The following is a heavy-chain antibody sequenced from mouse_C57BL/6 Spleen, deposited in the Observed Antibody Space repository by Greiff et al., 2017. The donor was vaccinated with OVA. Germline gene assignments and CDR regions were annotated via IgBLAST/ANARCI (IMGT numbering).Heavy chain of an antibody. CDR2: IHPSDSDT. CDR3: ASYYGSSYWFAY. D-gene: IGHD1-1*01. Sequence: VQLQQPGAELVKPGASVKVSCKASGYTFTSYWMHWVKQRPGQGLEWIGRIHPSDSDTNYNQKFKGKATLTVDKSSSTAYMQLSSLTSEDSAVYYCASYYGSSYWFAYWGQGTLVTVSA. CDR1: GYTFTSYW. J-gene: IGHJ3*01. V-gene: IGHV1-74*01.